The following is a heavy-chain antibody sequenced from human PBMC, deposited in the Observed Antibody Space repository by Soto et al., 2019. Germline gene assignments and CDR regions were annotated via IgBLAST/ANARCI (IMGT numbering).Heavy chain of an antibody. V-gene: IGHV3-74*01. CDR1: GFTFSTYW. J-gene: IGHJ4*02. D-gene: IGHD6-19*01. CDR3: ARARIAVAGTDY. CDR2: INSDGSST. Sequence: PGGSLRLSCAASGFTFSTYWMHWVGQAPGKGLVWVSRINSDGSSTSYADPVKGRFTISRDNAKNTLYLQMNSLRAEDTAVYYCARARIAVAGTDYWGQGTLVTVSS.